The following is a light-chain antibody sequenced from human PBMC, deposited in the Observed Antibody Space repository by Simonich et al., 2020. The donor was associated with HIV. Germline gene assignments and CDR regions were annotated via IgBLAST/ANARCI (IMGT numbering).Light chain of an antibody. CDR1: ALPEKY. CDR2: EDS. Sequence: SYELTQPPSVSVSPGQTARITCSGSALPEKYAYWYLQNSGQAPVLVIYEDSKRPSGIPERFSGSSSGKMATLTITGAQVEDEADYYCYSTDISGNHRVFGGGTKLTVL. CDR3: YSTDISGNHRV. J-gene: IGLJ3*02. V-gene: IGLV3-10*01.